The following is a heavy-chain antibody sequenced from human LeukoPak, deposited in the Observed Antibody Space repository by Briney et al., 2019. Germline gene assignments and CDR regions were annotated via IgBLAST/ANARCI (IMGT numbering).Heavy chain of an antibody. V-gene: IGHV3-15*01. Sequence: GGSLRLSCAASGFTFSNAWMSWVRQAPGKGLEWVGRIKNKADGGTTDYAAPVKGRFTISRDDSKNTLYLQMNSLKTEDTALYYCTTPADILTGYYYYYGMDVWGQGTTVTVSS. CDR1: GFTFSNAW. J-gene: IGHJ6*02. CDR3: TTPADILTGYYYYYGMDV. CDR2: IKNKADGGTT. D-gene: IGHD3-9*01.